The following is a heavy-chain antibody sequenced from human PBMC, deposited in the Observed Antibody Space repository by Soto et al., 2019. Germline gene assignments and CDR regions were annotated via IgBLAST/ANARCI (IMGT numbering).Heavy chain of an antibody. Sequence: QVQLVESGGGVVQPGRSLRLSCAASGFTFSSYGMHWVRQAPGKGLEWVAVIWYDGSNKYYADSVKGRFTISRDNSKNTLYLQMNSLRAEDTAVYYCARLQLLVGGSYYGLDVWGQGTTVTVSS. CDR1: GFTFSSYG. V-gene: IGHV3-33*01. J-gene: IGHJ6*02. CDR3: ARLQLLVGGSYYGLDV. CDR2: IWYDGSNK. D-gene: IGHD6-19*01.